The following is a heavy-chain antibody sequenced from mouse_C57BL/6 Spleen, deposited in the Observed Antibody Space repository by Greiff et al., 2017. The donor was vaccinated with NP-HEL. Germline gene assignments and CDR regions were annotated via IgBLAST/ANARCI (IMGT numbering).Heavy chain of an antibody. V-gene: IGHV1-55*01. CDR3: ARWRNGRGDYYAMDY. CDR1: GYTFTSYW. Sequence: VQLQQSGAELVKPGASVKMSCKASGYTFTSYWITWVKQRPGQGLEWIGDIYPGSGSTNYNEKFKSKATLTVDTSSSTAYMQLSSLTSEDSAVYYCARWRNGRGDYYAMDYWGQGTSVTVSS. CDR2: IYPGSGST. D-gene: IGHD1-1*01. J-gene: IGHJ4*01.